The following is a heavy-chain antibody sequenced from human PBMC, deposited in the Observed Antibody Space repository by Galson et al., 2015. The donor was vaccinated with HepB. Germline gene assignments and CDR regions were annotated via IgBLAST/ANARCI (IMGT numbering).Heavy chain of an antibody. D-gene: IGHD2-21*02. J-gene: IGHJ6*02. V-gene: IGHV1-46*01. CDR1: GFTFTSYY. CDR2: INPSGGST. Sequence: SCAASGFTFTSYYMHWVRQAPGQGLEWMGIINPSGGSTSYAQKFQGRVTMTRDTSTSTVYMELSSLRSEDTAVYYCAREGVVVTAIPSYYYYGMDVWGQGTTVTVSS. CDR3: AREGVVVTAIPSYYYYGMDV.